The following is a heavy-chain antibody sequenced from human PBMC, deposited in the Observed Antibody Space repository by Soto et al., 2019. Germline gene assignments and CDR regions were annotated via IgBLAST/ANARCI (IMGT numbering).Heavy chain of an antibody. CDR1: GGSISRGGYY. V-gene: IGHV4-31*03. CDR2: IYYSGST. J-gene: IGHJ4*02. CDR3: ARFTMVRGVEPLDY. Sequence: QVQLQESGPGLVKPSQTLSLTCTVSGGSISRGGYYWSLIRQHPGKGLEWIGYIYYSGSTYYNPSLTSRVTISVDTSKNQFSLKLSSVTAAATAVYYCARFTMVRGVEPLDYWGQGTLVTVSS. D-gene: IGHD3-10*01.